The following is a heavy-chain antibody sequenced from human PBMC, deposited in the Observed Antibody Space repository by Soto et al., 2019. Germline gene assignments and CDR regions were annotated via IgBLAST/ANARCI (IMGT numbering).Heavy chain of an antibody. J-gene: IGHJ2*01. CDR2: ISWNSGSI. CDR1: GFTFDDYA. CDR3: AKLGPGARIAVASPMIYWYFDL. D-gene: IGHD6-19*01. Sequence: GGSLRLSCAASGFTFDDYAMHWVRQAPGKGLEWVSGISWNSGSIGYADSVKGRFTISRDNAKNSLYLQMNSLRAEETALYYCAKLGPGARIAVASPMIYWYFDLWGRGTLVTVSS. V-gene: IGHV3-9*01.